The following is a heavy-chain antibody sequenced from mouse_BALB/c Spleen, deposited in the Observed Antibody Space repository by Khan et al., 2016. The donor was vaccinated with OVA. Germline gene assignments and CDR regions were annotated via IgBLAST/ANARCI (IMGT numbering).Heavy chain of an antibody. V-gene: IGHV1-7*01. D-gene: IGHD2-1*01. CDR2: INPSTGYT. CDR1: GYTFINYW. Sequence: VQLQQSGAEMAKPGASVKMSCKASGYTFINYWVHWVKQRPGQGLEWIGYINPSTGYTEYNQKFKDKATLTADKSSSTAYMQLSSLTSEDSVVYYCARRGVYGIFAYWGQGTLVTVSA. J-gene: IGHJ3*01. CDR3: ARRGVYGIFAY.